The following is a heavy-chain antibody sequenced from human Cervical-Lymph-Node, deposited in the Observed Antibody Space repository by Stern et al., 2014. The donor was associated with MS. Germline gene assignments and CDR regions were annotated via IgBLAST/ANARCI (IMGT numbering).Heavy chain of an antibody. CDR1: GDTFTLFT. J-gene: IGHJ3*01. D-gene: IGHD3-3*01. Sequence: QVQLVQSGAEVQKPGSSVKVSCKASGDTFTLFTYTLVRQAPGQGLEWMGRIIPILEMTNYAQQFQGRLTITADKPTSTVSMELSSLRSDDTAVYFCARDTSVLGIDVWGQGTLVTVSS. V-gene: IGHV1-69*09. CDR3: ARDTSVLGIDV. CDR2: IIPILEMT.